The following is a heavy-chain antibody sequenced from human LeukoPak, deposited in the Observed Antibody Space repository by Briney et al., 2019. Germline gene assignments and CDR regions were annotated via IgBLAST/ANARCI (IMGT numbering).Heavy chain of an antibody. Sequence: PGGSLRLSCAASGFTFSSYSMNWVRQAPGKGLEWVSYISSSSSYIYYADSVKGRFTISRDNAKNSLYLQMNSLRAEDTAVYYCASCPFYDYVWGSYRSPDAFDIWGQGTMVTVSS. CDR2: ISSSSSYI. J-gene: IGHJ3*02. D-gene: IGHD3-16*02. CDR1: GFTFSSYS. V-gene: IGHV3-21*01. CDR3: ASCPFYDYVWGSYRSPDAFDI.